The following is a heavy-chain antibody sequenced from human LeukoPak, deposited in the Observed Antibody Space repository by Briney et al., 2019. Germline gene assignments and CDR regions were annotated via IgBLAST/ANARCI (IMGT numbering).Heavy chain of an antibody. CDR2: INSDGSDT. Sequence: GSLTLSCAASGFTFSRYWMHWVRQAPGKGPVWVSRINSDGSDTSYADSVKGRFTVSRDNAKNTLYLQMNSLRAEDTAVYYCARDKGFDPVLYYFDYWGQGTLVTVSS. J-gene: IGHJ4*02. D-gene: IGHD3-9*01. V-gene: IGHV3-74*01. CDR3: ARDKGFDPVLYYFDY. CDR1: GFTFSRYW.